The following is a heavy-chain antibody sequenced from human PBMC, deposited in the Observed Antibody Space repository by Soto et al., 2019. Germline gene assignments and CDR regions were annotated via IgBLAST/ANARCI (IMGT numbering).Heavy chain of an antibody. CDR1: GGTFSSYA. CDR3: ARGRYSGYDGLDY. V-gene: IGHV1-69*13. J-gene: IGHJ4*02. Sequence: ASVKVSCKASGGTFSSYAISWVRQAPGQGLEWMGGIIPIFGTANYAQKFQGRVTITADESTSTAYMELSSLRSEYTTVYYCARGRYSGYDGLDYWGQGTLVTVSS. CDR2: IIPIFGTA. D-gene: IGHD5-12*01.